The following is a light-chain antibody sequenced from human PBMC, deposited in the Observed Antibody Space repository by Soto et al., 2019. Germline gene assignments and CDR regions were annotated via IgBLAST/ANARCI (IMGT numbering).Light chain of an antibody. V-gene: IGKV3-11*01. Sequence: EIVLTQSPATLSLSPGERATLSCRASQSVSSYLAWYQQKPGQAPRLLIYDASNRATGIPARFSGSGSGTDFTLTISSLEPEDVAVYYCQQRQTFGGGTKVEIK. J-gene: IGKJ4*01. CDR2: DAS. CDR3: QQRQT. CDR1: QSVSSY.